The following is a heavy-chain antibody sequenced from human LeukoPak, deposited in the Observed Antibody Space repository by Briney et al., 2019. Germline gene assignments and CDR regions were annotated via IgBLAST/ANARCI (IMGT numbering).Heavy chain of an antibody. D-gene: IGHD6-13*01. CDR2: NYYNGNP. CDR3: ARQISSTWGYYFDY. CDR1: GGLMSISHYY. V-gene: IGHV4-39*01. Sequence: SEPLSLTCSVSGGLMSISHYYWGWIRQPPGKGLEWIANNYYNGNPYYNPSLKRRVTIFVETSKNQSPLNLNSVTAADTAVYYCARQISSTWGYYFDYWGQGTLVTVSS. J-gene: IGHJ4*02.